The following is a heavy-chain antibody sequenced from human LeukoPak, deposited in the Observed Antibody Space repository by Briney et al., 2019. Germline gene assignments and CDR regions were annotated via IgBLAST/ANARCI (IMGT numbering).Heavy chain of an antibody. D-gene: IGHD4-17*01. J-gene: IGHJ5*02. CDR2: INHSGST. Sequence: SETLSLTCAVYGGSFSNYYWSWIRQPPGKGLEWIGEINHSGSTNYNPSLKSRVTISVDKSKNQFSLKLSSVTAADTAVYYCARAPTGDNWFDPWGQGTLVTVSS. CDR1: GGSFSNYY. CDR3: ARAPTGDNWFDP. V-gene: IGHV4-34*01.